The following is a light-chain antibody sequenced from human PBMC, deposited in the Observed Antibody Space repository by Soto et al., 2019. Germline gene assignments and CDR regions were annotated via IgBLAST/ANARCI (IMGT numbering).Light chain of an antibody. J-gene: IGKJ1*01. Sequence: AIRMTQSPSSLSASTGDRVTITCRASQGISSYLAWYQQKPGKAPKLLIYAASTLQSGVPSRFSRSRSRTDFTLTISCLQAEDFATYYCQQYYSYSTFGQGTKVESK. CDR1: QGISSY. CDR2: AAS. V-gene: IGKV1-8*01. CDR3: QQYYSYST.